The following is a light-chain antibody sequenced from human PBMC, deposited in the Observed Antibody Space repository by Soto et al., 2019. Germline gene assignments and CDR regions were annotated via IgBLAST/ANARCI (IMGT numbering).Light chain of an antibody. CDR2: DVS. CDR1: SSDVGGYNY. Sequence: QSVLTQPASVSGSPGQSITISRTGTSSDVGGYNYVSWYQQHPGKAPKFMIYDVSNRPSGGSNRFSGSKSGNTASLTISGLQAEDEADYYCSSYTSSKTYVFGTGTKVTVL. J-gene: IGLJ1*01. V-gene: IGLV2-14*01. CDR3: SSYTSSKTYV.